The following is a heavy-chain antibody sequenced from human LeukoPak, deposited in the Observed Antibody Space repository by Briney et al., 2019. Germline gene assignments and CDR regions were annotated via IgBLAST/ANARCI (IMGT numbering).Heavy chain of an antibody. CDR1: GGSISSGGYY. Sequence: SETLSLTCTVSGGSISSGGYYWSWIRQHPGKGLEWIGYIYYSGSTYYNPSLKSRVTISVDTSKNQFSLNLSSVTAADTAMYYCASNVVAGRRAYGMDVWGQGTTVTVSS. CDR2: IYYSGST. J-gene: IGHJ6*02. D-gene: IGHD2-2*01. CDR3: ASNVVAGRRAYGMDV. V-gene: IGHV4-31*03.